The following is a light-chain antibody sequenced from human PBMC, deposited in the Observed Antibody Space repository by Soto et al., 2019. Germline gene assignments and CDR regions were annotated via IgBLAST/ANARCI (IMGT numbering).Light chain of an antibody. CDR2: GAS. J-gene: IGKJ2*01. Sequence: EIVMTQSPATLSVFPGERATLSCRASQSVSSNLAWYQQKPGQAPRLLIYGASTRATGIQARFSGSGSGTEFTLTISSLQSEDFAVYYCQQYNNWYTFGQGTKLEIK. CDR1: QSVSSN. V-gene: IGKV3-15*01. CDR3: QQYNNWYT.